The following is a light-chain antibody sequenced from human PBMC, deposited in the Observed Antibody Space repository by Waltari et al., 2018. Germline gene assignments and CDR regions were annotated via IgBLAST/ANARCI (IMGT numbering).Light chain of an antibody. V-gene: IGLV2-8*01. CDR3: SSYVDNNNWV. CDR1: SSDIGGYNY. J-gene: IGLJ3*02. CDR2: EVR. Sequence: QSALTQPPSASGSPGQSVTISCTGTSSDIGGYNYVSWYQQHPGKAPKLMIYEVRERPSGAPVRFSGSKSGSTASLTVSGLQVEDEADYYCSSYVDNNNWVFGGGTKLTVL.